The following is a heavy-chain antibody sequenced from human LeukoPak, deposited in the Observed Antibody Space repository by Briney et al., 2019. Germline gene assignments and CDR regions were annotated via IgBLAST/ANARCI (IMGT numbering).Heavy chain of an antibody. CDR3: ARLRAIFGVVIIPAGYFDY. CDR2: INHSGST. D-gene: IGHD3-3*01. CDR1: GGSISSSSYY. J-gene: IGHJ4*02. V-gene: IGHV4-39*07. Sequence: PSETLSLTCTVSGGSISSSSYYWGWIRQPPGKGLEWIGEINHSGSTNYNPSLKSRVTISVDTSKNQFSLKLSSVTAADTAVYYCARLRAIFGVVIIPAGYFDYWGQGTLVTVSS.